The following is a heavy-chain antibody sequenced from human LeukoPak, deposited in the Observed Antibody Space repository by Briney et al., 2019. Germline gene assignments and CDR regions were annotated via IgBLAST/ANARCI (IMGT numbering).Heavy chain of an antibody. CDR2: IGSNGGST. Sequence: PGGSLRLSCAASGFTFSSYDMQWVRQAPGKGLEYVSAIGSNGGSTYYANSVKGRFTISRDNSKNTLYLQMGSLRAEDMAVYYCARASGYAFDIWGQGTMVTVSS. CDR1: GFTFSSYD. D-gene: IGHD3-22*01. CDR3: ARASGYAFDI. V-gene: IGHV3-64*01. J-gene: IGHJ3*02.